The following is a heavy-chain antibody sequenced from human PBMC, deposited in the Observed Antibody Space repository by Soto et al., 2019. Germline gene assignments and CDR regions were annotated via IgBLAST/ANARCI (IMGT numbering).Heavy chain of an antibody. J-gene: IGHJ5*02. Sequence: GGSLRLSCAASGFTFSSYAMSWVRQAPGKGLEWVSAISGSGGSTYYADSVKGRFTISRDNSKNTLYLQMNSLRAEDTAVYYCAKDLGLSGIIAVAGTAWYDPWGQGTLVTVSS. CDR1: GFTFSSYA. CDR3: AKDLGLSGIIAVAGTAWYDP. V-gene: IGHV3-23*01. D-gene: IGHD6-19*01. CDR2: ISGSGGST.